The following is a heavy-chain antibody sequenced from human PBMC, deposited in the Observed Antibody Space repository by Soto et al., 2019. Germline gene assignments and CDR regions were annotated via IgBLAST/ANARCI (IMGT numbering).Heavy chain of an antibody. J-gene: IGHJ5*02. D-gene: IGHD6-13*01. Sequence: GGSLRLSCAASGFTFSSYGMHWVRQAPGKGLEWVAVISYDGSNKYYADSVKGRFTISRDNSKNTLYLQMNSLRAEDTAVYYCAKVRYSSSWYENWFDPWGQGTLVTVSS. CDR1: GFTFSSYG. CDR2: ISYDGSNK. CDR3: AKVRYSSSWYENWFDP. V-gene: IGHV3-30*18.